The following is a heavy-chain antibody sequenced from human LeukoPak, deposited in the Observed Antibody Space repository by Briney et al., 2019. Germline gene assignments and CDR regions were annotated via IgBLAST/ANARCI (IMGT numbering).Heavy chain of an antibody. CDR2: ISNDGSNK. CDR1: AFTFSSYG. D-gene: IGHD6-13*01. CDR3: AKDYLAAADY. V-gene: IGHV3-30*18. J-gene: IGHJ4*02. Sequence: GGSLRLSCAASAFTFSSYGMHWVRQAPGKGLEWVAVISNDGSNKYYADSVKGRFTISRDNSKNTLYLQMNSLRAEDTAVYYCAKDYLAAADYWGQGTLVTVSS.